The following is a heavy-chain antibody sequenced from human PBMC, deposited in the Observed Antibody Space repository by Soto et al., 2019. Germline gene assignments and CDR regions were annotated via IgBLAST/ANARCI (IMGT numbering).Heavy chain of an antibody. CDR3: ARKKAGDPDYYYYYMDV. D-gene: IGHD7-27*01. CDR2: IYYSGST. V-gene: IGHV4-59*01. CDR1: GGSISSYY. Sequence: QVQLQESGPGLVKPSETLSLTCTVSGGSISSYYWSWIRQPPGKGLEWIGYIYYSGSTNYNPSLKSRVTISVDTSKNQFSLKLSSVTAADTAVYYGARKKAGDPDYYYYYMDVWGKGTTVTVSS. J-gene: IGHJ6*03.